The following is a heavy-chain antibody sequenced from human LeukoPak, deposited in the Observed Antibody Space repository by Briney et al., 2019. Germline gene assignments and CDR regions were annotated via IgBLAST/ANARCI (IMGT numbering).Heavy chain of an antibody. CDR1: GFTFSSYA. J-gene: IGHJ4*02. CDR3: AKLGSGWSRGLFDY. CDR2: INGSGGST. V-gene: IGHV3-23*01. Sequence: GGSLRLSCAASGFTFSSYAMSWVRQAPGKGLEWVADINGSGGSTYYADSVKGRFTISRDNSKNTLYLQMNSLRAEDTAVYYCAKLGSGWSRGLFDYWGQGTLVTVSS. D-gene: IGHD6-19*01.